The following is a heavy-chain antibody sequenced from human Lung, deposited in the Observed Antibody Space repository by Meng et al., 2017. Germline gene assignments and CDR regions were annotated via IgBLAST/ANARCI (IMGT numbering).Heavy chain of an antibody. D-gene: IGHD6-19*01. CDR2: IDPGNGNR. CDR3: ARDRQWLFDY. CDR1: GYTFTTYG. J-gene: IGHJ4*02. Sequence: QVHLVQSGLEVKKPGASVKVSCKASGYTFTTYGISWLRQAPGQGLEWMGWIDPGNGNRDFAEKFQDRLTMSSDTSSSTVYMELTRLTSDDTAVYYCARDRQWLFDYWGQGALVTVSS. V-gene: IGHV1-18*01.